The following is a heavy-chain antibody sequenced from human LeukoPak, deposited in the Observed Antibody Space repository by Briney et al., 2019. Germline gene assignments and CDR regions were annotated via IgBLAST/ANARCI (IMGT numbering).Heavy chain of an antibody. V-gene: IGHV3-30*02. D-gene: IGHD6-19*01. CDR2: IRFDGSNT. CDR1: GFTFRNYD. J-gene: IGHJ6*03. CDR3: SKVGGIVLAVSYDMDV. Sequence: GGSLRLSREASGFTFRNYDMYWVRQAPGKGLEWVAFIRFDGSNTHYGDSVKGRFTISRDNSKDTLYLQMNSLRVEDSALYYCSKVGGIVLAVSYDMDVWGKGTTVTVS.